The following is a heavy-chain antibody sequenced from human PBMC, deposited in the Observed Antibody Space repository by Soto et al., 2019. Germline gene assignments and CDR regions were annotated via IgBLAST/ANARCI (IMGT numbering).Heavy chain of an antibody. CDR2: ISDGGGIT. J-gene: IGHJ4*01. CDR3: AGGGSGHSYFDY. D-gene: IGHD5-12*01. CDR1: GFTVSSSA. V-gene: IGHV3-23*01. Sequence: PWGCLRLSCAASGFTVSSSAMSWVRQAPGKGLEWVSAISDGGGITYYADSVKGRFTISRDNSKNTLYVQMNSLRAEDTAVYYCAGGGSGHSYFDYWGNGTLVPVSS.